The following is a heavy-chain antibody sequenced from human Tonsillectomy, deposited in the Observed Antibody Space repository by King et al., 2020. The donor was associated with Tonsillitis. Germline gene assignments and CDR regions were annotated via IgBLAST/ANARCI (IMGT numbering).Heavy chain of an antibody. D-gene: IGHD4-17*01. CDR3: ARARSEYGDYHYGFDV. V-gene: IGHV4-39*01. Sequence: LQLQESGPGLVKPSETLSLTCIVSDGPISTSDYYWAWIRQTPGKGLEWIASLYYGGGTHYNLSLKSRLNISVDSSKKLFSLNLRSVTAADTAVYHCARARSEYGDYHYGFDVWGQGTTVTVSS. J-gene: IGHJ6*02. CDR2: LYYGGGT. CDR1: DGPISTSDYY.